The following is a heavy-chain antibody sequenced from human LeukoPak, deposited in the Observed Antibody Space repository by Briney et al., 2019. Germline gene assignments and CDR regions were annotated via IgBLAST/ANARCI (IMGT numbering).Heavy chain of an antibody. CDR3: ARDTQLLSSWFDP. CDR1: GYIFSKYA. J-gene: IGHJ5*02. V-gene: IGHV1-18*01. Sequence: ASVKVSCKASGYIFSKYAITRVRQAPGQGLEWMGWISVNNGNTKYAQKFQGRVTMTTDTSTSTAHMELRSLRSDDTAVYYCARDTQLLSSWFDPWGQGTLVTVSS. CDR2: ISVNNGNT. D-gene: IGHD2-2*01.